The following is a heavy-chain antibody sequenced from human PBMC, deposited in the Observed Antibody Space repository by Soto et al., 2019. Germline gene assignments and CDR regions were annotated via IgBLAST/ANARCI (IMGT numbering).Heavy chain of an antibody. J-gene: IGHJ4*02. V-gene: IGHV1-69*02. CDR1: GGTFSTST. CDR2: TIPILDVA. Sequence: SVKVSCKASGGTFSTSTFTWVRQAPGQGLEWMGRTIPILDVADYAQDFQGRVTITADKSTSTAYMELTSLTSKDTAVYYCARAGVGATPNDYWGQGTLVTVSS. D-gene: IGHD1-26*01. CDR3: ARAGVGATPNDY.